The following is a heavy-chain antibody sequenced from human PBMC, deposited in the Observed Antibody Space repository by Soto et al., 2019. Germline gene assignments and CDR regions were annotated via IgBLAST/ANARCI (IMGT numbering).Heavy chain of an antibody. CDR2: VYPPDSET. J-gene: IGHJ4*02. V-gene: IGHV5-51*01. Sequence: GESLKISCKGSGYIFTDYWVAWVRQVPGKGLEYMGVVYPPDSETRYSPSFEGQVTISVDKSISTAYLQWTGLKAPDTAMYYCAKLRYFDWLFDYWGQGTPVTVSS. D-gene: IGHD3-9*01. CDR1: GYIFTDYW. CDR3: AKLRYFDWLFDY.